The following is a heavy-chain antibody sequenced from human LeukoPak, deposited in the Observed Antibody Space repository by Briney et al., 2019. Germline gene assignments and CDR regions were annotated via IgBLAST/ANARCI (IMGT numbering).Heavy chain of an antibody. CDR2: IKQDGSEK. CDR3: AREGGYSGYAANRGYSYGSVDY. J-gene: IGHJ4*02. CDR1: GFTFSSYW. Sequence: GGSLRLSCAASGFTFSSYWMSWVRQAPGKGLEWVANIKQDGSEKYYVDSVKGRFTISRDNAKNSLYLQMNSLRAEDTAVYYCAREGGYSGYAANRGYSYGSVDYWGQGTLVTVSS. D-gene: IGHD5-18*01. V-gene: IGHV3-7*01.